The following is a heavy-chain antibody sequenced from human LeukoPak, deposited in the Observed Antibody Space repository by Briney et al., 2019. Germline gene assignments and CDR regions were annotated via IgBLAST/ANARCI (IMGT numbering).Heavy chain of an antibody. Sequence: SETLSLTCTVSGGPISSYYWSWIRQPPGKGLEWIGYIYYSGSTNYNPSLKSRVTISVDTSKNQFSLKLSSVTAADTAVYYCARARWFDYWGQGTLVTVSS. CDR2: IYYSGST. CDR3: ARARWFDY. V-gene: IGHV4-59*01. CDR1: GGPISSYY. J-gene: IGHJ5*01.